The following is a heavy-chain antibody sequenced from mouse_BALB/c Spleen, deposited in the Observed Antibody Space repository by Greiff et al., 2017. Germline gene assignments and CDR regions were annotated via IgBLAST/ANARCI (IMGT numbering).Heavy chain of an antibody. CDR2: ISSGGSYT. CDR1: GFTFSSYA. J-gene: IGHJ4*01. Sequence: EVQGVESGGGLVKPGGSLKLSCAASGFTFSSYAMSWVRQSPEKRLEWVAEISSGGSYTYYPDTVTGRFTISRDNAKNTLYLEMSSLRSEDTAMYYCARVPDYGNFYAMDYWGQGTSVTVSS. D-gene: IGHD2-1*01. V-gene: IGHV5-9-4*01. CDR3: ARVPDYGNFYAMDY.